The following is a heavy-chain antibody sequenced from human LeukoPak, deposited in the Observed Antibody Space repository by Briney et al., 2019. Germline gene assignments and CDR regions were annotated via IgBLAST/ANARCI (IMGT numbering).Heavy chain of an antibody. Sequence: SETLSLTCTVSGGSISSYYWSWIRQPPGKGLEWIGYIYYSGSTNYNPSLKSRVTISVDTSKNQFSLKLSSVTAADTAVYYCARDSAQGWNCSSTSCYYYYGMDVWGQGTTVTVSS. V-gene: IGHV4-59*01. CDR2: IYYSGST. D-gene: IGHD2-2*01. CDR3: ARDSAQGWNCSSTSCYYYYGMDV. J-gene: IGHJ6*01. CDR1: GGSISSYY.